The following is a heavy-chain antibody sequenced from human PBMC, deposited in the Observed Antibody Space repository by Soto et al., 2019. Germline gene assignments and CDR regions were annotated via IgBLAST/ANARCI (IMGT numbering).Heavy chain of an antibody. CDR2: INPSGGST. CDR1: GYTFTSYY. V-gene: IGHV1-46*01. Sequence: ASVKVSCKASGYTFTSYYMHWVRQAPGQGLEWVGIINPSGGSTSYAQKFQGRVTMTRDTSTSTVYMELSSLRSEDTAVYYCARGARFWSGYYRGYYYYGMDVWGQGXTFTVYS. J-gene: IGHJ6*02. CDR3: ARGARFWSGYYRGYYYYGMDV. D-gene: IGHD3-3*01.